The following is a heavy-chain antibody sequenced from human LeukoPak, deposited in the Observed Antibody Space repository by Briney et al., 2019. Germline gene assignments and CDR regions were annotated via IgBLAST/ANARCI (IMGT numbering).Heavy chain of an antibody. CDR2: ISGSGGST. Sequence: PGGSLRLSCAASGFTFSIYAMSWVRQAPGKGLEWVSGISGSGGSTYYADSVKGRSTISRDNSKNTLYLQMNSLRAEDTAVYYCANRDGNDWYYFDYWGQGTLVTVFS. J-gene: IGHJ4*02. D-gene: IGHD3-9*01. CDR1: GFTFSIYA. CDR3: ANRDGNDWYYFDY. V-gene: IGHV3-23*01.